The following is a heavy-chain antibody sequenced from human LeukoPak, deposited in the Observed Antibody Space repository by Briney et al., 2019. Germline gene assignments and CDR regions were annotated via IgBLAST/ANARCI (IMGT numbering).Heavy chain of an antibody. Sequence: PGGSLRLSCAASGFTFSSYNMSWVRQAPGKGLEWVSYISSSGTTLFYADSMKGRFTISRDNAKNSLYLQINSLRDEDTAVYYCARDDTSNSGHFDLWGRGTLVTVSS. V-gene: IGHV3-48*02. CDR2: ISSSGTTL. J-gene: IGHJ2*01. CDR1: GFTFSSYN. D-gene: IGHD2-2*01. CDR3: ARDDTSNSGHFDL.